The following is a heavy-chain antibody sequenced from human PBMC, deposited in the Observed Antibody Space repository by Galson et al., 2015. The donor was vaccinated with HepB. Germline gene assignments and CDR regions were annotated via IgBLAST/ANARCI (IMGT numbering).Heavy chain of an antibody. CDR2: IYWDDDK. CDR3: AHKSTVTKPFEY. J-gene: IGHJ4*02. V-gene: IGHV2-5*02. Sequence: PALVKPTPTLTLTCTFSGFSLSTSGVGVGWIRQPPGKALEWLALIYWDDDKHYSPSLKSRLTITKDTSNNQVVLTMTSMDPVDTATYYCAHKSTVTKPFEYWGQGTLVTVSS. CDR1: GFSLSTSGVG. D-gene: IGHD4-17*01.